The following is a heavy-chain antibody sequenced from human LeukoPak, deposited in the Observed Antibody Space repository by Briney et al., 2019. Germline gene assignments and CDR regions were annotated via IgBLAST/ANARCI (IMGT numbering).Heavy chain of an antibody. J-gene: IGHJ4*02. CDR3: ARVPPRTGYSYGYDNDY. CDR1: GFTFSTYA. CDR2: FSGSGGST. V-gene: IGHV3-23*01. D-gene: IGHD5-18*01. Sequence: GGSLRLSCAASGFTFSTYAMSWVRQAPGKGLKWVSSFSGSGGSTYYADSVKGRFTISRDNSKNTLYLQMNSLRAEDTAVYYCARVPPRTGYSYGYDNDYWGQGTLVTVSS.